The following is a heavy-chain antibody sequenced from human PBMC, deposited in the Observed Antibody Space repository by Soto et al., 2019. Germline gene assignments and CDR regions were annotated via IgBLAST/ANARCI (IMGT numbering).Heavy chain of an antibody. Sequence: EVQLVESGGGLIQPGGSLRLSCAASGFTVSSNYMSWVRQAPGKGLEWVSVIYSGGSTYYADSVKGRFTISRDNSKNTLYLQMNSLRAEDTGVYYCARERPYCSGGSCFAFDYRGQGTLVTVSS. J-gene: IGHJ4*02. CDR1: GFTVSSNY. CDR2: IYSGGST. CDR3: ARERPYCSGGSCFAFDY. D-gene: IGHD2-15*01. V-gene: IGHV3-53*01.